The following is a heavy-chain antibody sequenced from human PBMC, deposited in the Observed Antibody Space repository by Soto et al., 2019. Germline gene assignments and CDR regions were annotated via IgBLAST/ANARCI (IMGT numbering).Heavy chain of an antibody. CDR3: ARTWRSGGSCYLGY. J-gene: IGHJ4*02. D-gene: IGHD2-15*01. CDR1: GYSFSSFG. Sequence: ASVKVSCKASGYSFSSFGISCARQAPGQGLEWVGWVSVPSGDTGSAQNFQGRVTVTTDTSTSTAYLEVGSLRSDDTAVYYCARTWRSGGSCYLGYWGEGTLVTVSS. CDR2: VSVPSGDT. V-gene: IGHV1-18*01.